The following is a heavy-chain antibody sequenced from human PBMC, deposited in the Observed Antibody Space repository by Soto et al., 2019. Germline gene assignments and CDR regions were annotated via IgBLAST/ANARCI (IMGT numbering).Heavy chain of an antibody. J-gene: IGHJ4*02. CDR3: TSHRDYCSGGSCYPPDFEY. Sequence: EVQLVESGGGLVQPGGSLKLSCAASGFTFSGSAMHWVRQASGKGLEWVGRIRSKANSYATAYAASVKGRFTISRDDSKNTAYLQMNSLKTEDTAVYYCTSHRDYCSGGSCYPPDFEYWGQGTLVTVSS. V-gene: IGHV3-73*02. CDR1: GFTFSGSA. D-gene: IGHD2-15*01. CDR2: IRSKANSYAT.